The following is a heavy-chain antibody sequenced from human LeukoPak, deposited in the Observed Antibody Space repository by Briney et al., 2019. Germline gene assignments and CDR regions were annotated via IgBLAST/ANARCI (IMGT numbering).Heavy chain of an antibody. J-gene: IGHJ6*02. CDR2: IIPIFGTA. V-gene: IGHV1-69*13. CDR1: GGTFSSFA. Sequence: SVKVSCKASGGTFSSFAISWVRQAPGQGLEWMGGIIPIFGTANYAQKFQGRVTITADESTSTAYMELSSLRSEDTAVYYCARVSLGNEPGSPQNYYYYGMDVWGQGTTVTVSS. CDR3: ARVSLGNEPGSPQNYYYYGMDV.